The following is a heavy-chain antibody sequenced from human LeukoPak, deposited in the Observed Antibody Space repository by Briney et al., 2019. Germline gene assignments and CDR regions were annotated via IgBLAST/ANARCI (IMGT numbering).Heavy chain of an antibody. CDR2: ISGSGGST. CDR3: AKKGGLVVVLVHDAFDI. D-gene: IGHD3-22*01. Sequence: PGGSLRLSCAASGFTFSSYGMSWVRQAPGKGLEWVSAISGSGGSTYYADSVKGRFTISRDNSKNTLYLQMNSLRAEDTAVYYCAKKGGLVVVLVHDAFDIWGQGTMVTVSS. V-gene: IGHV3-23*01. J-gene: IGHJ3*02. CDR1: GFTFSSYG.